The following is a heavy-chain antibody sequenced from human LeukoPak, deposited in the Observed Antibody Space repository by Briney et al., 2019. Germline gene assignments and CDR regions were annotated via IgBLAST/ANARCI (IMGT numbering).Heavy chain of an antibody. V-gene: IGHV4-34*01. D-gene: IGHD2-15*01. CDR1: GGSFSGYY. CDR2: INHSGST. Sequence: SETLSLTCAVYGGSFSGYYWSWIRQPPGKGLEWIGEINHSGSTNYNPSLKGRVTISVDTSKNQFSLKLSSVTAADTAVYYCATLCSGGSCYSQDYWGQGTLVTVSS. CDR3: ATLCSGGSCYSQDY. J-gene: IGHJ4*02.